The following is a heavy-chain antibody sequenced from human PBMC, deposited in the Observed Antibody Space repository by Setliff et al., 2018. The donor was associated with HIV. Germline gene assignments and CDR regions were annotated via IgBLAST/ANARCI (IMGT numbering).Heavy chain of an antibody. CDR1: GFTFSSYG. CDR2: ITGYNSTI. D-gene: IGHD2-15*01. J-gene: IGHJ6*03. V-gene: IGHV3-48*04. Sequence: GGSLRLSCAASGFTFSSYGMNWVRQAPGKGLEWVSYITGYNSTIDYADSVKGRFTISRDNAKSTLYLQMNSLRAEDTATYYCARGRRDCSSGSRYGPYYMDVWGKGTTVTVSS. CDR3: ARGRRDCSSGSRYGPYYMDV.